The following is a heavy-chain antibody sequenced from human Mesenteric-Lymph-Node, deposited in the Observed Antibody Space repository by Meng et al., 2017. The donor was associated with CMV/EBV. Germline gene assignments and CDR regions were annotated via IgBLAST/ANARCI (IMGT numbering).Heavy chain of an antibody. J-gene: IGHJ5*01. V-gene: IGHV7-4-1*02. CDR1: YTFAADG. CDR3: ARGKLLWFGESVDWFDS. Sequence: YTFAADGLSWVRQAPGQGLEWMGWINTKPGEPTYAQGFTGRFVFSLDTSVSTSFLHISGLKPEDTAIYFCARGKLLWFGESVDWFDSWGHGTLVTVSS. CDR2: INTKPGEP. D-gene: IGHD3-10*01.